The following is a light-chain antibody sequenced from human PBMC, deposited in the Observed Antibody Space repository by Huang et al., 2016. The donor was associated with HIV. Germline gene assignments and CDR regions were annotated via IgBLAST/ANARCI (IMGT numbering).Light chain of an antibody. CDR1: QRVNSLF. CDR3: QQYASSPRT. CDR2: GAS. V-gene: IGKV3-20*01. Sequence: EIVLTQSPGTLSVSPGERATLTCRLSQRVNSLFLAWYQQRTGQPPRLLLYGASYRATGVPDRCSGGGSGTNFSLTISRLEPEDFAVYFCQQYASSPRTFGQGTRLDIK. J-gene: IGKJ2*01.